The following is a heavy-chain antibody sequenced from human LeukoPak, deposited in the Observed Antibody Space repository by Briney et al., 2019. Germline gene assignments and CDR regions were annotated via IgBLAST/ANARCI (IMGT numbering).Heavy chain of an antibody. CDR3: ARDPPSYCSSTSCPDAFDI. Sequence: ASVKVSCKASGYTFTSYGISWVRQAPGQGLEWMGWISAYNGNTNYAQKLQGRVTMTTDTSTSTAYMELRSLRSDDTAVYYCARDPPSYCSSTSCPDAFDIWGQGTMVTVSS. J-gene: IGHJ3*02. D-gene: IGHD2-2*01. CDR2: ISAYNGNT. CDR1: GYTFTSYG. V-gene: IGHV1-18*01.